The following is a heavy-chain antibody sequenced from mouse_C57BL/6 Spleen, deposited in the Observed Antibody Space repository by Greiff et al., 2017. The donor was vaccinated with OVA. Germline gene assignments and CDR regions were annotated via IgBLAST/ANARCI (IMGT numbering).Heavy chain of an antibody. J-gene: IGHJ4*01. Sequence: VQLQQSGPGLVQPSQSLSITCTVSGFSFPSFGVHWVRQSPGKGLEWLGVIWSGGSTDYNAAFISRLSISKYNSKSQVFFKMNSLQAEDTAIYYCARDGYTGRDYWGQGTSVTVSS. D-gene: IGHD1-1*02. CDR3: ARDGYTGRDY. V-gene: IGHV2-2*01. CDR1: GFSFPSFG. CDR2: IWSGGST.